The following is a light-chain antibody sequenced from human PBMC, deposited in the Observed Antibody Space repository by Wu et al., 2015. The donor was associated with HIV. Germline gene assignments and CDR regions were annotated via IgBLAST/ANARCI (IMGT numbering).Light chain of an antibody. CDR1: QSVSSH. Sequence: EIVLTQSPATLPLSPGERATLSCTASQSVSSHMAWYQQKPGQAPRLLIYDASNRATGIPARFSGSGSGTDATLTISNLEPEDFAVYYCQQRYTWPLTFGGGTKVEIK. CDR2: DAS. CDR3: QQRYTWPLT. J-gene: IGKJ4*01. V-gene: IGKV3-11*01.